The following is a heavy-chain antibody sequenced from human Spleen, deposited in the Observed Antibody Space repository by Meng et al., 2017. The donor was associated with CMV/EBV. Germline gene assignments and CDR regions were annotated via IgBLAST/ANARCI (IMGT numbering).Heavy chain of an antibody. J-gene: IGHJ6*02. D-gene: IGHD2-2*01. V-gene: IGHV3-23*01. Sequence: GESLKISCAASGFTFMNYAMNWVRQAPGKGLEWVSLISDGGSTYYADSVKGRFTISRDNAKSTLYLQMNSLRAEDTAVYYCVCLVVPADSKYYGMDVWGQGTTVTVSS. CDR2: ISDGGST. CDR3: VCLVVPADSKYYGMDV. CDR1: GFTFMNYA.